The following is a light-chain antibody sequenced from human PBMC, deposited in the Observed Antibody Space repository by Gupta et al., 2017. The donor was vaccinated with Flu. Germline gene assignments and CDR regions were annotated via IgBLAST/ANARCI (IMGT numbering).Light chain of an antibody. V-gene: IGKV3-20*01. CDR2: GAL. J-gene: IGKJ1*01. CDR1: QSVSSSY. CDR3: LQDANSPWT. Sequence: EILLTQSPGTLSVSPGERATLTCRASQSVSSSYLAWYQQKPGQAPRLLIYGALSRATGIPARFSGTGSGTDFTLTISRLEPEDFAVYYCLQDANSPWTFGQGTKVEIK.